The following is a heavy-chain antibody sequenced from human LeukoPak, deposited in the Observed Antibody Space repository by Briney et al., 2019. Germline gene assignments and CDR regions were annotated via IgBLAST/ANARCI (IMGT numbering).Heavy chain of an antibody. Sequence: GGSLRLSCAASGFTFSNYWMHWVRHAPGKGLVWVSRIDTDGSSTGYADSVKGRFTISRDNAKNTLYPQMNSLRAEDTAVYYCARDLSVWGLLGHNFAYWGQGTLVTVSS. D-gene: IGHD3-10*01. J-gene: IGHJ4*02. CDR1: GFTFSNYW. V-gene: IGHV3-74*01. CDR2: IDTDGSST. CDR3: ARDLSVWGLLGHNFAY.